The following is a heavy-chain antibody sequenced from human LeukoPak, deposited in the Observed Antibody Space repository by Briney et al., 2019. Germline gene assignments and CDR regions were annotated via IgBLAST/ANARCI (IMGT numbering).Heavy chain of an antibody. J-gene: IGHJ4*02. CDR3: ARDLYAYDSSGYYPLVGY. V-gene: IGHV1-3*01. CDR2: INAGNGNT. CDR1: GYTFTSYA. D-gene: IGHD3-22*01. Sequence: ASVKVSCKASGYTFTSYAMHWVRQAPGQRLEWIGWINAGNGNTKYSQKFQGRVTITRDTSASTAYMELSSLRSEDTAVYYCARDLYAYDSSGYYPLVGYWGQGTLVTVSS.